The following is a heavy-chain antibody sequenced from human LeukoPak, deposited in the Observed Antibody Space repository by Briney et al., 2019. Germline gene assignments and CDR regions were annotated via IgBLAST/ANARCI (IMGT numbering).Heavy chain of an antibody. V-gene: IGHV4-61*02. J-gene: IGHJ3*02. D-gene: IGHD3-22*01. Sequence: SETLSLTCTVSGGSISSGSYYWSWIRQPAGKGLEWIGRIYTSGSTNYNPSLKSRVTISVDTSKNQFSLKLSSVTAADTAVYYCARGLYYYDSSGYSTNAFDIWGQGTMVTVSS. CDR3: ARGLYYYDSSGYSTNAFDI. CDR1: GGSISSGSYY. CDR2: IYTSGST.